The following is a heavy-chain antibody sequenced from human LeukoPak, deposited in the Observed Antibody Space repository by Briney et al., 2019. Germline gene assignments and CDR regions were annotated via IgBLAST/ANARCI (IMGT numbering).Heavy chain of an antibody. J-gene: IGHJ4*02. CDR1: GFSFSSYE. V-gene: IGHV3-48*03. CDR2: ISSSGSAI. D-gene: IGHD2-15*01. CDR3: ASKGGFDD. Sequence: HPGGSLRLSCAASGFSFSSYEMNWVHQAPGKGLEWVSYISSSGSAIFYADSVKGLFTISRDNAKNSLFLQMNSLRAEDTAFYYCASKGGFDDWGQGTLVTVSS.